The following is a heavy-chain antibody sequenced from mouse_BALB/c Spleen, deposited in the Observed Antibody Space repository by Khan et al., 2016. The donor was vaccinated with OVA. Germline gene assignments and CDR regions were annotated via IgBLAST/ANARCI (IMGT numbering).Heavy chain of an antibody. Sequence: QVQLQQSGPGLVQPSQSLSITCTVSGFSLTSYGVHWVRQSPGKGLEWLGVIWSGGTTDYNAAFISRLSISKDNSTSQVFFQMNSLQANDTAIYYCARNGDYVHWYFDVWGAGTTVTVSS. CDR1: GFSLTSYG. V-gene: IGHV2-2*02. CDR3: ARNGDYVHWYFDV. D-gene: IGHD2-13*01. J-gene: IGHJ1*01. CDR2: IWSGGTT.